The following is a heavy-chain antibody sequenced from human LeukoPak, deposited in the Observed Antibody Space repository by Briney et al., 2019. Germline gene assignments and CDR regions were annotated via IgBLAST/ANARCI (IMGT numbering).Heavy chain of an antibody. J-gene: IGHJ4*02. CDR1: GFTFSSYW. D-gene: IGHD5-18*01. V-gene: IGHV3-7*01. CDR3: ARDWSTAMVTGGDFDY. Sequence: LSGGSLRLSCAASGFTFSSYWMSWVRQAPGKGLEWVANIKQDGSAKYYVDSVKGRFTISRDNAKSSLYLQMDSLRAEDTAVYYCARDWSTAMVTGGDFDYWGQGTLVTVSS. CDR2: IKQDGSAK.